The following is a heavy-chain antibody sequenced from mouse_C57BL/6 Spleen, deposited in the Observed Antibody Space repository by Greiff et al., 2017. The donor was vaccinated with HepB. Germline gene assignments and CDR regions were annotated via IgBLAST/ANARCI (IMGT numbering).Heavy chain of an antibody. Sequence: EVKLVESGGGLVQPGGSLKLSCAASGFTFSDYYMYWVRQTPEKRLEWVAYISNGGGSTYYPDTVKGRFTISRDNAKNTLYLQMSRLKSEDTAMYYCARHESLITTVVEGYFDVWGTGTTVTVSS. CDR1: GFTFSDYY. J-gene: IGHJ1*03. D-gene: IGHD1-1*01. V-gene: IGHV5-12*01. CDR3: ARHESLITTVVEGYFDV. CDR2: ISNGGGST.